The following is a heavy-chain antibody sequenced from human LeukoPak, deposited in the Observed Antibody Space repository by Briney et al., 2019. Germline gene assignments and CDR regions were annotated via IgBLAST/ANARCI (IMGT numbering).Heavy chain of an antibody. CDR2: ISGSSSNT. D-gene: IGHD2-15*01. J-gene: IGHJ4*02. Sequence: GGSLRLSCAASGFTFSDFYMSWIRQAPGKGLESVSYISGSSSNTNYADSAKGRFTIFRDNAKNSLYLQMNSLRPEDTAVYYCTRHPAEGDYWGQGTLVTVSS. CDR3: TRHPAEGDY. CDR1: GFTFSDFY. V-gene: IGHV3-11*03.